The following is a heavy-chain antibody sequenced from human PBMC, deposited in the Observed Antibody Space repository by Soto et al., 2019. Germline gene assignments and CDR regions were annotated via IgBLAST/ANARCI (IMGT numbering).Heavy chain of an antibody. CDR2: IYNDGST. V-gene: IGHV3-53*01. CDR3: ARDRSGSSGYYGLDV. CDR1: GITVSSNY. Sequence: QSGGSLRLSCAASGITVSSNYISWVRQAPGKGLEWVSVIYNDGSTHYGDSVKGRFTISRDSSKNTVFLQMNSLRAEDTAVYYCARDRSGSSGYYGLDVWGQGTTVTVSS. J-gene: IGHJ6*02. D-gene: IGHD3-10*01.